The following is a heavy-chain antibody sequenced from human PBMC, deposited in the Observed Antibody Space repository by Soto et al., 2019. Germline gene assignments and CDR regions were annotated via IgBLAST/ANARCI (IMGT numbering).Heavy chain of an antibody. D-gene: IGHD1-26*01. J-gene: IGHJ4*02. V-gene: IGHV4-4*07. CDR2: IYNSGTT. Sequence: SETLSLTCTVSGDSFTSYYWSWIRQPAGEGLEWIGRIYNSGTTNYSPSLKSRVTLSVDPSKNQFSLNLNSATAADTAVYYCGGGTSGTSFGLTEYWGPETLVNVSS. CDR1: GDSFTSYY. CDR3: GGGTSGTSFGLTEY.